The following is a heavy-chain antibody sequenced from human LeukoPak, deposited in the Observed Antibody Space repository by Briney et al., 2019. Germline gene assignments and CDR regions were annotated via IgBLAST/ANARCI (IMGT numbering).Heavy chain of an antibody. CDR3: ARASWHYGSGSYYNLGNAATQRNAFDI. Sequence: ASVKVSCKASGYTFTSYDISWVRQAPGQGLEWMGWISAYNGNTNYAQKLQGRVTMTTDTSTSTAYMELRSLRSDDTAVYYCARASWHYGSGSYYNLGNAATQRNAFDIWGQGTMVTVSS. CDR1: GYTFTSYD. CDR2: ISAYNGNT. J-gene: IGHJ3*02. D-gene: IGHD3-10*01. V-gene: IGHV1-18*01.